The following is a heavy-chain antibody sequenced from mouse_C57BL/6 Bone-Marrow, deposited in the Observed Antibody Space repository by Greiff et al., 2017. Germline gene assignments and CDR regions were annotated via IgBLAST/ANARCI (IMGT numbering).Heavy chain of an antibody. CDR3: ARHGYGWFAY. CDR1: EYEFPSHD. V-gene: IGHV5-2*01. D-gene: IGHD2-2*01. Sequence: EVKLMESGGGLVQPGASLKLSCESNEYEFPSHDMSWVRKTPEKRLELVAAINSDGGSTYYPDTMESRFIISRDKAKKTLYLQMSSLRSEDTALYYCARHGYGWFAYWGQGTLVTGSA. CDR2: INSDGGST. J-gene: IGHJ3*01.